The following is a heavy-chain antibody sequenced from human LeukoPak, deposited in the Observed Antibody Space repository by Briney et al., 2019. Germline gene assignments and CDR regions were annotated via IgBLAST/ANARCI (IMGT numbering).Heavy chain of an antibody. Sequence: GGSLRLSCAASGFTFSSHAMSWVRQARGRGLEWVSSIAIIAESTYYADSVKGRFTISRDNSKNTVYLQMDSLRAEDTAVYYWAKEVRPNDSWGQGTLVTVSS. V-gene: IGHV3-23*01. J-gene: IGHJ5*01. CDR1: GFTFSSHA. CDR3: AKEVRPNDS. CDR2: IAIIAEST. D-gene: IGHD2-2*01.